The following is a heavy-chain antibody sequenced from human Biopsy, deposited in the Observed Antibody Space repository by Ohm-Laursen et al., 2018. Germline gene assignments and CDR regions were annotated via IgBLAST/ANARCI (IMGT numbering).Heavy chain of an antibody. J-gene: IGHJ5*02. V-gene: IGHV4-4*07. Sequence: PSDTLSLTCTVSGGYISHYYWTWIRQPAGQGLEWIGRIYITGETDYNPSLKSRVAMSADSSKKQFSLKLKSVTAADTAIYYCARAPPLIRGVVESWFDPWGQGILVTVSS. D-gene: IGHD3-10*01. CDR3: ARAPPLIRGVVESWFDP. CDR1: GGYISHYY. CDR2: IYITGET.